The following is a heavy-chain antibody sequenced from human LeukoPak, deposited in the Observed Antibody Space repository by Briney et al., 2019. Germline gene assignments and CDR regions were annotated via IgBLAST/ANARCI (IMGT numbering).Heavy chain of an antibody. CDR2: IYYSGST. CDR3: ARLELLAAAGDY. J-gene: IGHJ4*02. Sequence: PSETLSLTCTVSGGSISSSSYYWGWIRQPPGKGLEWIGSIYYSGSTYYNPSLKSRVTISVDTSKNQFSLKLSSVTAADTAVYYCARLELLAAAGDYWGQGTLVTVSA. V-gene: IGHV4-39*01. CDR1: GGSISSSSYY. D-gene: IGHD6-13*01.